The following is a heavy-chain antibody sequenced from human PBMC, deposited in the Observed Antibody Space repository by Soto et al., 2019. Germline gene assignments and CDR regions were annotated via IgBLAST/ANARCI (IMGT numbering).Heavy chain of an antibody. Sequence: QITLKESGPTLVKPTQTLTLTCTFSGFSLSTRGVGVGWIRQPPGKALEWLALIYWDGFKHYSPSLESRLTIREDIAKNQVVLTMTNMDPVDTATYYCAHKGGGDRILDYWGQGTLVTVSS. CDR2: IYWDGFK. CDR1: GFSLSTRGVG. J-gene: IGHJ4*02. CDR3: AHKGGGDRILDY. V-gene: IGHV2-5*02. D-gene: IGHD3-16*01.